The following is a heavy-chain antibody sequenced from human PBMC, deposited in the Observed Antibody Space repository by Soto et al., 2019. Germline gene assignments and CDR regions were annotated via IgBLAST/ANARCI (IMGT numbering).Heavy chain of an antibody. Sequence: GGSLRLSCAASGFTFSSYAMHWVRQAPGKGLEWVAVISYDGSNKYYADSVKGRFTISRDNSKNTLYLQMNSLRAEDTAVYYCARDRYDFWSGYYSPTFDYWGQGTLVTVSS. D-gene: IGHD3-3*01. CDR2: ISYDGSNK. CDR3: ARDRYDFWSGYYSPTFDY. V-gene: IGHV3-30-3*01. CDR1: GFTFSSYA. J-gene: IGHJ4*02.